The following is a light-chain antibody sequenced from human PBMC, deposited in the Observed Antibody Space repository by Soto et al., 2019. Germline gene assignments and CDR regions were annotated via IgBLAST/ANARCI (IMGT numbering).Light chain of an antibody. CDR2: GNS. V-gene: IGLV1-40*01. J-gene: IGLJ2*01. CDR1: SSNIGAGYD. CDR3: QSYDSSLSLHVV. Sequence: QLVLTQPPSVSGAPGQRVTISCTGSSSNIGAGYDVHWYQQLPGTAPKLLIYGNSNRPSGVPDRFSDSKSGTSASLAITGLQAEDEADYYCQSYDSSLSLHVVFGGGTKLTVL.